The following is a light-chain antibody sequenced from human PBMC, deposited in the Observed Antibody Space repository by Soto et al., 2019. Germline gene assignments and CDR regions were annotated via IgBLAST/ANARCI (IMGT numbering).Light chain of an antibody. Sequence: DIQMTQSPSSLSASVGDRVTITCRASQSITNYLNWYQQKPGKAPKLLMYAISTLQSGVPSRFGGSGSGTEFTLTISSLQPDDFATYYCQQSYSTHYTFGQGTKVDI. J-gene: IGKJ2*01. V-gene: IGKV1-39*01. CDR2: AIS. CDR1: QSITNY. CDR3: QQSYSTHYT.